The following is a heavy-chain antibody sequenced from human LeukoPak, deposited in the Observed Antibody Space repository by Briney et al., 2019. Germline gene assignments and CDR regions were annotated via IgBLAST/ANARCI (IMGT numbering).Heavy chain of an antibody. CDR3: ATAVVGATDAFDI. Sequence: GASVKVSYKVSGYTLTELSMHWVRQAPGKGLEWMGGFDPEDGETIYTQKFQGRVTMTEDTSTDTAYMELSSLRSEDTAVYYCATAVVGATDAFDIWGQGTMVTVSS. D-gene: IGHD1-26*01. J-gene: IGHJ3*02. CDR2: FDPEDGET. V-gene: IGHV1-24*01. CDR1: GYTLTELS.